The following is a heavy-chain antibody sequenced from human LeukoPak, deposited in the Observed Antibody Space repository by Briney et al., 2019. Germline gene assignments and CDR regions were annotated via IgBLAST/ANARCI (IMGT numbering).Heavy chain of an antibody. J-gene: IGHJ5*02. D-gene: IGHD6-6*01. CDR3: ARGGRLAARDRRFNWFDP. V-gene: IGHV1-8*01. CDR2: MNPNSGNT. CDR1: GYTFTSYD. Sequence: GASVKVSCKASGYTFTSYDINWVRQATGQGLEWMGWMNPNSGNTGYAQKFQGRVTMTRNTSISTAYMELSSLRSEDTAVYYCARGGRLAARDRRFNWFDPWGQGTLVTVSS.